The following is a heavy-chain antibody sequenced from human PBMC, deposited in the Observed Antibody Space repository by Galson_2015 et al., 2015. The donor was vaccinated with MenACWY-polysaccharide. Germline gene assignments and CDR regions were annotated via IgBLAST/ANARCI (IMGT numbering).Heavy chain of an antibody. CDR2: ISYDGGTK. CDR1: GVTFSNYG. J-gene: IGHJ4*02. CDR3: AREGDTYRSGRYGS. D-gene: IGHD6-13*01. Sequence: SLRLSCAASGVTFSNYGMHWVRQAPGKGLEWVAVISYDGGTKYYADSVKGRFTISRDKSGNTLYLQMDSLRPEDTAVYFCAREGDTYRSGRYGSWGQGTLVTVSS. V-gene: IGHV3-30*03.